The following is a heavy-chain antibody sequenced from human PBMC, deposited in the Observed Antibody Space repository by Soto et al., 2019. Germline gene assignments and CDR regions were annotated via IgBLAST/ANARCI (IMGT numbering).Heavy chain of an antibody. CDR2: IYHSGST. V-gene: IGHV4-30-2*01. CDR3: ARDLGSGTGLFDP. D-gene: IGHD3-10*01. Sequence: SETLSLTCAVSGGSISSGGYSWSWIRQPPGKGLEWIGYIYHSGSTYYNPSLKSRVTISVDRSKNQFFLEMTSVTAADTAVYYCARDLGSGTGLFDPWGQGTLVTVSS. CDR1: GGSISSGGYS. J-gene: IGHJ5*02.